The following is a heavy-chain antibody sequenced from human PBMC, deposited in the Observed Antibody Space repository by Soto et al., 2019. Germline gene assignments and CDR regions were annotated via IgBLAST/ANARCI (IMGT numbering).Heavy chain of an antibody. D-gene: IGHD1-20*01. Sequence: QVQLVESGGGVVQPGRSLRLSCAASGFTFSSYGMHWVRQAPGKGLEWVAVIWYDGSNKYYADSVKGRFTISRDNXXNTLYLQMNSLRAEDTAVYYCARGILDNRPLGMDVWGQGTTVTVSS. J-gene: IGHJ6*02. CDR2: IWYDGSNK. V-gene: IGHV3-33*01. CDR1: GFTFSSYG. CDR3: ARGILDNRPLGMDV.